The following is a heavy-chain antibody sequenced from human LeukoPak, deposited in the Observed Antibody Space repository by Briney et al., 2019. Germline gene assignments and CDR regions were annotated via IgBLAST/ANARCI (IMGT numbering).Heavy chain of an antibody. D-gene: IGHD2-15*01. Sequence: GASVKVSCKASGGTFSSYAISWVRQAPGQGLEWMGRIIPILGIANYAQKLQGRVTITADKSTSTAYMELSSLRSEDTAVYYCARGRIRYYGMDVWGQGTTVTVSS. CDR2: IIPILGIA. CDR1: GGTFSSYA. V-gene: IGHV1-69*04. CDR3: ARGRIRYYGMDV. J-gene: IGHJ6*02.